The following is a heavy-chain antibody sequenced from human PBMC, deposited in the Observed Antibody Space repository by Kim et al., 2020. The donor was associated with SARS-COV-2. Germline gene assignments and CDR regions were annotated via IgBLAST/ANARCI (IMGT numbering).Heavy chain of an antibody. D-gene: IGHD6-19*01. CDR3: ARDRYSSGWTGY. V-gene: IGHV4-59*01. J-gene: IGHJ4*02. Sequence: NYSPSLKSRVTISVETSKNQFSLKLSSVTAADTAVYYCARDRYSSGWTGYWGQGTLVTVSS.